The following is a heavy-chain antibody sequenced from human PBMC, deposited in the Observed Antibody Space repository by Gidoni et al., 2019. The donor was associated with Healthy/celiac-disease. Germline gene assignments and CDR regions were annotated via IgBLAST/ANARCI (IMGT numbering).Heavy chain of an antibody. V-gene: IGHV3-23*01. CDR2: ISGSGGST. CDR1: GFTFSSSH. D-gene: IGHD6-13*01. CDR3: AKDLSSSSWIPYYYYYGMDV. J-gene: IGHJ6*02. Sequence: EVQLLESGGGLVQPGGSLRLSCAASGFTFSSSHLSWVRQAPGKGLEWVSAISGSGGSTYYADSVKGRFTISRDNSKNTLYLQMNSLRAEDTAVYYCAKDLSSSSWIPYYYYYGMDVWGQGTTVTVSS.